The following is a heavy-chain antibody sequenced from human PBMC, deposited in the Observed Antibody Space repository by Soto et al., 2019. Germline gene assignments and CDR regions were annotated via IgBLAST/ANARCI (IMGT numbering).Heavy chain of an antibody. J-gene: IGHJ4*02. CDR3: ARVGEAPLLYYFDY. CDR1: GFTFSDYY. Sequence: GGSLRLSCAASGFTFSDYYMSWIRQAPGKGLEWVSYISSSSSYTNYADSVKGRFTISRDNAKNSLYLQMNSLRAEDTAVYYCARVGEAPLLYYFDYWGQGTLVTVSS. D-gene: IGHD3-16*01. CDR2: ISSSSSYT. V-gene: IGHV3-11*06.